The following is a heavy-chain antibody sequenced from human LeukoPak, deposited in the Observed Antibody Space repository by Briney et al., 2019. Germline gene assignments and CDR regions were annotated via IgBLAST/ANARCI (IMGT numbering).Heavy chain of an antibody. Sequence: GSLRLSCAASGFTFSSYAMSWVRQAPGKGLEWVSAISGSGGSTYYADSVKGRFTVSRDNSKNTLYLQMNSLRAEDTAVYYCAKDRRYGSGTLDYWGQGTLVTVSS. CDR1: GFTFSSYA. V-gene: IGHV3-23*01. J-gene: IGHJ4*02. D-gene: IGHD3-10*01. CDR3: AKDRRYGSGTLDY. CDR2: ISGSGGST.